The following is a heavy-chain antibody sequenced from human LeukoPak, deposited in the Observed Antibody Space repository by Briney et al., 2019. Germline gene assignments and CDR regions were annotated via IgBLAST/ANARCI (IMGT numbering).Heavy chain of an antibody. Sequence: AASVTVSCKASGYTFTSYGISWVRQAPGQGLEWMGWISAYNGNTNYAQKLQGRVTMTTDTSTSTAYMELRSLRSDDTAVYYCARVRDGSGSFHNWFDPWGQGTLVTVSS. J-gene: IGHJ5*02. CDR1: GYTFTSYG. CDR2: ISAYNGNT. D-gene: IGHD3-10*01. CDR3: ARVRDGSGSFHNWFDP. V-gene: IGHV1-18*01.